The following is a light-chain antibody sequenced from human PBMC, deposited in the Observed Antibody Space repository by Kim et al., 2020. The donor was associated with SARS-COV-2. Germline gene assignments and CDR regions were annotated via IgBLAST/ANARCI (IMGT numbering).Light chain of an antibody. CDR3: CSYAGSYTLV. CDR2: DVN. J-gene: IGLJ2*01. Sequence: GQSFTISCTGTSSDVGGYNFVSWYQQHPGKAPKLMIYDVNKRPSGVPDRFSGSKSGNTASLTISGLQAEDEADYYCCSYAGSYTLVFGGGTQLTVL. CDR1: SSDVGGYNF. V-gene: IGLV2-11*01.